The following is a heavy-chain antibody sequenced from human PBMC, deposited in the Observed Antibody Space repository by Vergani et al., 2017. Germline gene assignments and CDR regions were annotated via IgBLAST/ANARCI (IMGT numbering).Heavy chain of an antibody. CDR3: AKDAGYSQL. CDR2: ISYDGSNK. V-gene: IGHV3-30*18. D-gene: IGHD3-22*01. CDR1: GFTFSSYG. Sequence: VQLVESGGGLVKPGRSLRLSCAASGFTFSSYGMHWVRQAPGKGLEWVAVISYDGSNKYYADSVKGRFTISRDNSKNTLYLQMNSLRAEDTAVYYCAKDAGYSQLWGQGTLVTVSS. J-gene: IGHJ4*02.